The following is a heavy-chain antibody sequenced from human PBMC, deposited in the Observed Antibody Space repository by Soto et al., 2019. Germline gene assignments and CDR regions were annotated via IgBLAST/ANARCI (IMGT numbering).Heavy chain of an antibody. CDR2: IYYSGST. Sequence: QLQLQESGPGLVKPSETLSLTCTVSGGSISSSSYYWGWIRQPPGKGLEWIGSIYYSGSTYYNPSLKSRVTISVDTSKNQFSLKLSSVTAADTAVYYCARHLEWLGSLGYWGQGTLVTVSS. J-gene: IGHJ4*02. CDR3: ARHLEWLGSLGY. V-gene: IGHV4-39*01. CDR1: GGSISSSSYY. D-gene: IGHD3-3*01.